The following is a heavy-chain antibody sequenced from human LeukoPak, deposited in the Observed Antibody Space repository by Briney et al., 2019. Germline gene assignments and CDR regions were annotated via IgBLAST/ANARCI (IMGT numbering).Heavy chain of an antibody. D-gene: IGHD3-3*01. Sequence: GGSLRLSCAASGFTFSSSAMHWVRQAPGKGLEYVSAINSNGGSTYYANSVKGRFTISRDNSKNTLYLQMGSLRAEDMAVYYCATWSGYHHVYWGQGTLATVSS. CDR3: ATWSGYHHVY. J-gene: IGHJ4*02. CDR2: INSNGGST. V-gene: IGHV3-64*01. CDR1: GFTFSSSA.